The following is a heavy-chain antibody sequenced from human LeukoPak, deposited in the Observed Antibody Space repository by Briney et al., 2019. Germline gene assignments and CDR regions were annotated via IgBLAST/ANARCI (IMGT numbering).Heavy chain of an antibody. J-gene: IGHJ4*02. CDR1: GGTFSSYT. CDR2: IIPILGIA. V-gene: IGHV1-69*16. CDR3: ARDYRRGFDY. Sequence: ASVKVSCKASGGTFSSYTISWVRQAPGQGLEWMGRIIPILGIANYAQKFQGRVTITTDESTSTAYMELSSLRSEDTAVYYCARDYRRGFDYWGQGTLVTVSS. D-gene: IGHD1-26*01.